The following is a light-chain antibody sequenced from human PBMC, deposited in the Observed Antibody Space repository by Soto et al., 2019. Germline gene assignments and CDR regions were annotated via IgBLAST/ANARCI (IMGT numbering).Light chain of an antibody. Sequence: EIVLTQSPGTLSLSPGERATLSCRASQTLTTNNLAWYQQKAGQAPRLLIYGASSRAAGIPDRFSGSGSGTDFTLTISRLEPGDFAVYYCQQYGNSPRTSGQGTKV. J-gene: IGKJ1*01. V-gene: IGKV3-20*01. CDR1: QTLTTNN. CDR2: GAS. CDR3: QQYGNSPRT.